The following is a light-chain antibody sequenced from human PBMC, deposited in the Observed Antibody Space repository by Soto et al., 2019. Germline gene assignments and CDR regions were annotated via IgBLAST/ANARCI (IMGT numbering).Light chain of an antibody. Sequence: QSVLTRPPSASGSPGRSVTISSTATKSDIGVYDFVSWYQHHPGKAPRLIIYEVVKRPSGVPDRFSGSKSGNTASLTVSGLQAADEADYFCKSYAGSNTYVFGSGTKVTVL. CDR3: KSYAGSNTYV. V-gene: IGLV2-8*01. J-gene: IGLJ1*01. CDR2: EVV. CDR1: KSDIGVYDF.